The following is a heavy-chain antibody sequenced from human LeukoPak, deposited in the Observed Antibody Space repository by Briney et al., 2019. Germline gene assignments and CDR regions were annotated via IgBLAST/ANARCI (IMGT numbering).Heavy chain of an antibody. V-gene: IGHV3-11*04. J-gene: IGHJ6*03. CDR2: ISSSGSTI. CDR3: ARDGLYYDFWSGYYSPSYYYYIDV. CDR1: GFTFSDYY. Sequence: PGGSLRLSCAASGFTFSDYYMSWIRQAPGKGLEWVSYISSSGSTIYYADSVKGRFTISRDNAKNSLYLQMNSLRAEDTAVYYCARDGLYYDFWSGYYSPSYYYYIDVWGKGTTVTVSS. D-gene: IGHD3-3*01.